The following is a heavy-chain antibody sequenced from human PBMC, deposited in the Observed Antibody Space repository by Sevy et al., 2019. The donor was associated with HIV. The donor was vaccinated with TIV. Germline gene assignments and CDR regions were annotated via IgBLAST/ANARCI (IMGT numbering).Heavy chain of an antibody. CDR3: ARSLKDIVVVPAAMGYYYYYYGMDV. J-gene: IGHJ6*02. V-gene: IGHV3-7*01. D-gene: IGHD2-2*01. CDR1: GLTFSSYW. Sequence: GGSLRLSCAASGLTFSSYWMSWVRQAPGKGLEWVANIKQDGSEKYYVDSVKGRFTISRDNAKNSLYLQMNSLRAEDTAVYYCARSLKDIVVVPAAMGYYYYYYGMDVWGQGTTVTVSS. CDR2: IKQDGSEK.